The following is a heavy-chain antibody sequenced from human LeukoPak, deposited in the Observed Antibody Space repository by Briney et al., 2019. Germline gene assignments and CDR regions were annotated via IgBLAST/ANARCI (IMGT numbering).Heavy chain of an antibody. Sequence: SETLSLTCAVYGGSFSGYYWSWIRQPPGKGLEWIGEINHSGSTNYNPSLKSRVTISVDTSKNQFSPKLSSVTAADTAVYYCARGPYDSSGYYYRPKNYFDYWGQGTLVTVSS. CDR3: ARGPYDSSGYYYRPKNYFDY. D-gene: IGHD3-22*01. CDR2: INHSGST. V-gene: IGHV4-34*01. CDR1: GGSFSGYY. J-gene: IGHJ4*02.